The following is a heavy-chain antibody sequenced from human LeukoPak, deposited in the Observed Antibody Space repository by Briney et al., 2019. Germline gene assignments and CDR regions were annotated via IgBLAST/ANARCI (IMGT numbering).Heavy chain of an antibody. CDR1: GGTFSSYA. J-gene: IGHJ6*03. V-gene: IGHV1-69*01. D-gene: IGHD1-7*01. CDR3: ARDDLTGTSARWDYYYMTS. Sequence: SVKVSCKASGGTFSSYAISWVRQAPGQGLEWMGGIIPIFGTANYAQKFQGRVTITADESTSTAYMELSGLRSEDTAVYYCARDDLTGTSARWDYYYMTSGAKGPRSPSP. CDR2: IIPIFGTA.